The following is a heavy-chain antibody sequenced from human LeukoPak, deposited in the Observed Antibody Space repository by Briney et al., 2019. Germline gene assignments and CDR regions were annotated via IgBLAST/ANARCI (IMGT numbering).Heavy chain of an antibody. CDR3: ARDRLLRYFDWLLYKANWFDP. CDR2: ISAYNGNT. V-gene: IGHV1-18*01. CDR1: GYTFTSYG. D-gene: IGHD3-9*01. Sequence: ASVKVSCKASGYTFTSYGISWVRQAPGQGLEWMGWISAYNGNTNYAQKLQGRVTMTTDTSKRTAYMELRSLRSDDTAVYYCARDRLLRYFDWLLYKANWFDPWGQGTLVTVSS. J-gene: IGHJ5*02.